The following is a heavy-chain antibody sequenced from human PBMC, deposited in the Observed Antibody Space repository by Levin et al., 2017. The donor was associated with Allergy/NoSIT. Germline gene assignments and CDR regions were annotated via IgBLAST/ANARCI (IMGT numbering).Heavy chain of an antibody. Sequence: GGSLRLSCAASGFTFSSYAMHWVRQAPGKGLEWVAVISYDGSNKYYADSVKGRFTISRDNSKNTLYLQMNSLRAEDTAVYYCARDPNSSGWYPTSTYFDYWGQGTLVTVS. D-gene: IGHD6-19*01. CDR3: ARDPNSSGWYPTSTYFDY. J-gene: IGHJ4*02. CDR2: ISYDGSNK. V-gene: IGHV3-30-3*01. CDR1: GFTFSSYA.